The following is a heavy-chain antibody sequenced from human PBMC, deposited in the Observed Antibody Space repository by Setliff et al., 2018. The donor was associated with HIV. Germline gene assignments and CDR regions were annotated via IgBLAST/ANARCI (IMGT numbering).Heavy chain of an antibody. Sequence: PSETLSLTCNVSGGSISSSSYYWGWIRQPPGKGLEWIASLYSTWSTYYNPSLKGRLTISAGPSKSQFSLRVASVTSADTAVYYCATILVYGVYKWFNPWGQGTLVTVSS. CDR1: GGSISSSSYY. D-gene: IGHD3-3*01. J-gene: IGHJ5*02. CDR2: LYSTWST. CDR3: ATILVYGVYKWFNP. V-gene: IGHV4-39*01.